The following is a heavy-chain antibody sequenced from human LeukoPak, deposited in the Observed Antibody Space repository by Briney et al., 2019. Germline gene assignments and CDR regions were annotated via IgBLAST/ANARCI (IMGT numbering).Heavy chain of an antibody. CDR1: GFTFSSYV. CDR3: AKDSGQWLDYYCGMDV. CDR2: ISYDGSNN. Sequence: PGRSLTPSCAASGFTFSSYVMHWVRQPAGKGLEWVAVISYDGSNNYYAYSVKGRYTIPRHNSKNTLYLQMNSLRAEDTAVSYCAKDSGQWLDYYCGMDVWGQGTTVTVSS. J-gene: IGHJ6*02. D-gene: IGHD6-19*01. V-gene: IGHV3-30*18.